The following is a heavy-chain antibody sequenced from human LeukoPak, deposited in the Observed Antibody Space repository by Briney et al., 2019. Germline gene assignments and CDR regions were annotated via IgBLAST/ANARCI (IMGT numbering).Heavy chain of an antibody. CDR1: GGSFSDYY. Sequence: PSETLSLTCAVYGGSFSDYYWSWIRQPPGNGLEWIGEINHSGSTNYNPSLKSRVTISVDTSKNQFSLKLSSVTAADTAVYYCARDGYSAHDGLWGQGTLVTVSS. CDR2: INHSGST. J-gene: IGHJ4*02. CDR3: ARDGYSAHDGL. D-gene: IGHD5-12*01. V-gene: IGHV4-34*01.